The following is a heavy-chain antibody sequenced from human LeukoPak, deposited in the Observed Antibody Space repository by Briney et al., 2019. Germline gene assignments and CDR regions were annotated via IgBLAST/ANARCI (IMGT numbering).Heavy chain of an antibody. V-gene: IGHV4-34*01. D-gene: IGHD3-3*01. CDR3: ARNDYDFWSGYHPYMDV. J-gene: IGHJ6*03. CDR2: INHSGST. Sequence: SETLSLTCAVYGASFSGYYWSWIRQPPGKGLEWIGEINHSGSTNYNPSLKSRVTISVDTSKNQFSLKLSSVTAADTAVYYCARNDYDFWSGYHPYMDVWGKGTTVTVSS. CDR1: GASFSGYY.